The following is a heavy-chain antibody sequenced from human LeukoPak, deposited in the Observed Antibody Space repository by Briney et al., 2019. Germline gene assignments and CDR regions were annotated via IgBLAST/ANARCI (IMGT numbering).Heavy chain of an antibody. CDR1: GFTVISNY. CDR3: ATTRYDAFDI. J-gene: IGHJ3*02. Sequence: PGGSLRLSCAASGFTVISNYMSWVRQAPGKGLEWVSLIYSGGSTYYADSVRGRFTISRDNSKNTLCLRMNSLRAEDTAVYYCATTRYDAFDIWGQGTMVTVSS. D-gene: IGHD4-17*01. V-gene: IGHV3-53*01. CDR2: IYSGGST.